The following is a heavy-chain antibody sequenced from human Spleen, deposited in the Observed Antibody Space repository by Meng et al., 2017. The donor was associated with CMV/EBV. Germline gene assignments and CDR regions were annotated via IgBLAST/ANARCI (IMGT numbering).Heavy chain of an antibody. D-gene: IGHD3-22*01. CDR1: AYTFTDYY. Sequence: ASVKVSCKASAYTFTDYYIHWVRQAPGQGLEWMAWINPNTGGARYAQDFRGRVTMATDTSINTAYMDLSGLRSDDTAMYYCARGGFDSSGYSYIDYWGQGTLVTVSS. CDR2: INPNTGGA. V-gene: IGHV1-2*02. CDR3: ARGGFDSSGYSYIDY. J-gene: IGHJ4*02.